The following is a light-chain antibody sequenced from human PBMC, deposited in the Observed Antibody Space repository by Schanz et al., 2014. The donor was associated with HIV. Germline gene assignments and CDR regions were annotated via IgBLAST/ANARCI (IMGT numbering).Light chain of an antibody. V-gene: IGLV2-14*01. Sequence: QSALTQPASVSGSPGQSITISCPGTSSDVGGYKYVSWYQQYPGKAPKLIIFDVDNRPSGVSWRFSASKSGNTASLTISGLQAEDEADYYCSSYTSSSTYVFGTGTKLTV. CDR1: SSDVGGYKY. J-gene: IGLJ1*01. CDR2: DVD. CDR3: SSYTSSSTYV.